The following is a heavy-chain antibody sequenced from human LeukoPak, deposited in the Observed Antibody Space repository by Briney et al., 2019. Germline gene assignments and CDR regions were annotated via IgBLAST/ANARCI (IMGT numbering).Heavy chain of an antibody. D-gene: IGHD2-21*01. CDR3: AKGPVAMWRRGYYMDV. J-gene: IGHJ6*03. V-gene: IGHV3-30*02. CDR2: IRYDGSNK. CDR1: GFTFSNYG. Sequence: GGSLRLSCAVSGFTFSNYGMHWVRQAPGKGLEWVAFIRYDGSNKFYPDSVKGRFTISRDNSKNTLYLQMNSLRAEDTAVYYCAKGPVAMWRRGYYMDVWGKGTTVTVSS.